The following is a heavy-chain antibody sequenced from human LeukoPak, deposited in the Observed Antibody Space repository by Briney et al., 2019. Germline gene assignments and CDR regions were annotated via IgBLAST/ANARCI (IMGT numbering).Heavy chain of an antibody. J-gene: IGHJ4*02. CDR2: ISSSSTTI. V-gene: IGHV3-48*01. CDR1: GFTFSSYS. D-gene: IGHD6-13*01. CDR3: ARGSSSWSYFDY. Sequence: GGSLRLSCAASGFTFSSYSMNWVRQAPGKGLEWVSYISSSSTTIYYADSVKGRFTISRDKAKNSLYLQMDSLRAEDTAVYYCARGSSSWSYFDYWGQGTLVTVSS.